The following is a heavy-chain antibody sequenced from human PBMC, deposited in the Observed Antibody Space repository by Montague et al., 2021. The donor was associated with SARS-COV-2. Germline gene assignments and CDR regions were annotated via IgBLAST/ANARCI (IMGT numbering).Heavy chain of an antibody. J-gene: IGHJ6*02. CDR2: FYYIGST. V-gene: IGHV4-59*08. CDR3: ARHDSVAEHDSSGYHYYYGMDV. Sequence: SETRSLTCTVSGGSISSYYWSWIRQPPGKGLEWIGYFYYIGSTNYNPSLKSRVTMSLDTSKNQFSLKLTSVTAADTAVYYCARHDSVAEHDSSGYHYYYGMDVWGQGTTVTVSS. D-gene: IGHD3-22*01. CDR1: GGSISSYY.